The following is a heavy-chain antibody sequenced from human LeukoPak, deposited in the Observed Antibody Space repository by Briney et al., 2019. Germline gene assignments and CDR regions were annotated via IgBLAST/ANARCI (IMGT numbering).Heavy chain of an antibody. CDR1: GYTFTSYG. D-gene: IGHD3-10*01. CDR2: ISIYNGNR. Sequence: ASVTVSFTSSGYTFTSYGLSWVRQAHGQGLEWMGWISIYNGNRNYAQKLQGRVTMTTDTSTSTAYMELRSLRSDDTAVYYCARDIGMVRGVMTASRRAFDIWGQGTMVTVSS. CDR3: ARDIGMVRGVMTASRRAFDI. V-gene: IGHV1-18*01. J-gene: IGHJ3*02.